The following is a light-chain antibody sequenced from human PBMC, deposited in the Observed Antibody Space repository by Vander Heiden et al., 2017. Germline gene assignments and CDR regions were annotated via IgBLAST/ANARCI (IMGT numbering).Light chain of an antibody. J-gene: IGKJ1*01. Sequence: DIVMSQTLHSLGVSLVERASINCKYRLSALASPNNKNYLTWFQQKPVQPPKLLIYGASTRECGVPDRFSGSGSGTDFTLTISSLQAEDVAVYYCQQYYNIPRTFGQGTKVEIK. V-gene: IGKV4-1*01. CDR3: QQYYNIPRT. CDR2: GAS. CDR1: LSALASPNNKNY.